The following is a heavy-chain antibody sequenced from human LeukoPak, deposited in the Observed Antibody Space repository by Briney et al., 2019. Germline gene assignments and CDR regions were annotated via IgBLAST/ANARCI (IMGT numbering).Heavy chain of an antibody. V-gene: IGHV4-34*01. D-gene: IGHD3-10*01. CDR1: GGSFRGYY. CDR2: INHSGST. J-gene: IGHJ5*02. Sequence: PSETLSLTCAVYGGSFRGYYWSWIRQPPGKGLEWIGEINHSGSTNYNPSLKSRVPISVDTSKNQFSLKLSSVTAADTAVYYCARDGFSYYGSARGWFDPWGQGTLVTVSS. CDR3: ARDGFSYYGSARGWFDP.